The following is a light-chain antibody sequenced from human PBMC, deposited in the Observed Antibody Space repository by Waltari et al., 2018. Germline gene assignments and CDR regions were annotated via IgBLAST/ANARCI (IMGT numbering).Light chain of an antibody. CDR2: EVN. J-gene: IGLJ3*02. CDR1: SSEVGGYNY. CDR3: TSPTSSRTWV. Sequence: QSALTQPASVSGSPGQSITISCTGTSSEVGGYNYVSWYQHLPGTAPKFMIYEVNNRPSGVSNRFSGSKSGNTASLTISGLQAEDEADYYCTSPTSSRTWVFGGGTKLTVL. V-gene: IGLV2-14*01.